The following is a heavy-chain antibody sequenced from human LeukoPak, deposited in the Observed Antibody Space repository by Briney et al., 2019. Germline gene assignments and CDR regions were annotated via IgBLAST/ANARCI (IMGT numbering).Heavy chain of an antibody. D-gene: IGHD2-2*01. CDR2: INHSGST. V-gene: IGHV4-34*01. J-gene: IGHJ4*02. CDR1: GGSFSGYY. Sequence: SETLSLTCAVYGGSFSGYYWSWIRQPPGKGLEWIGEINHSGSTNYNPSLKSRVTISVDTSKNQFSLKLSSVTAADTAVYYCVRRPAAMPLDYWGQGTLVTVSS. CDR3: VRRPAAMPLDY.